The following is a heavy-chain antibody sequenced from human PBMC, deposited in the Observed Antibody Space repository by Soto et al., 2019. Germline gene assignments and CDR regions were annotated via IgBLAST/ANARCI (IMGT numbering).Heavy chain of an antibody. CDR2: IYYSGST. CDR1: GGSISSSSYY. V-gene: IGHV4-39*07. CDR3: TRESGSYTREYYYYYGMDV. D-gene: IGHD1-26*01. Sequence: KASETLSLTCTVSGGSISSSSYYWGWIRQPPGKGLEWIGSIYYSGSTNYNPSLKSRVTISVDTSKNQFSLKLSSVTAADTAVYYCTRESGSYTREYYYYYGMDVWGQGTTVTVSS. J-gene: IGHJ6*02.